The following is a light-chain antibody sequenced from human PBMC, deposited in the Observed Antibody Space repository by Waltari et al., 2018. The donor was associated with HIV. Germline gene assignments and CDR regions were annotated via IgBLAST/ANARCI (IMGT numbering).Light chain of an antibody. CDR3: QNYDSAPVA. Sequence: DIQMSQAPSSLSASVGDRVTITCRASRDISNDLAWYQQKSGEVPKLLIYGASTLRSGVSSRFRGSGSGTEFTLTINGLQPEDVASHYCQNYDSAPVAFGQGTRLEI. J-gene: IGKJ5*01. V-gene: IGKV1-27*01. CDR2: GAS. CDR1: RDISND.